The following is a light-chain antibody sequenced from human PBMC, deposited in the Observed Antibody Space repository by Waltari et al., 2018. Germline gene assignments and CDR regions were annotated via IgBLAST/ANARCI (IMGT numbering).Light chain of an antibody. J-gene: IGLJ2*01. CDR1: SSNIGAGYD. CDR3: QSYDSSLSGVV. V-gene: IGLV1-40*01. Sequence: QSVLTQPPSVSGAPGQRVTISCTGSSSNIGAGYDVHWYQQLPGTAPKRLIYGTSNRPSGVPDRFPGSTAGTSASLAITGLEAEDEADYYCQSYDSSLSGVVFGGGTKLTVL. CDR2: GTS.